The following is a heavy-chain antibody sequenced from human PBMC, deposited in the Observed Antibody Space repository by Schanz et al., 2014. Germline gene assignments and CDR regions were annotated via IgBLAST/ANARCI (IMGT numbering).Heavy chain of an antibody. CDR1: GASVSSFY. CDR3: ARGGYCSRTSCYFKGGWFDP. V-gene: IGHV4-4*07. Sequence: QVQLQESGPGLVKPSETLSLTCAVSGASVSSFYWSWIRQPAGKGLEWIGRIYTNGSTKYNPSLKSRVTMSVDPSKTRFSLKLSLVTAADTAVYYCARGGYCSRTSCYFKGGWFDPWGQGTLVTVSS. J-gene: IGHJ5*02. CDR2: IYTNGST. D-gene: IGHD2-2*01.